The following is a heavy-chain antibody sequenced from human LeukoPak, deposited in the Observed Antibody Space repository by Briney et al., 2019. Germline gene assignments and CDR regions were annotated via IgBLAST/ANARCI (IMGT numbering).Heavy chain of an antibody. CDR1: GGTFSSYA. D-gene: IGHD4-17*01. CDR3: ARADYGDYAHGWFDP. V-gene: IGHV1-69*05. CDR2: IIPIFGSA. J-gene: IGHJ5*02. Sequence: SSVKVSCKASGGTFSSYAISWVRQAPGQGLEWMGGIIPIFGSANYAQKFQGRVTITTDESTSTAYMELGSLRSEDTAVYYCARADYGDYAHGWFDPWGQGTLVTVSS.